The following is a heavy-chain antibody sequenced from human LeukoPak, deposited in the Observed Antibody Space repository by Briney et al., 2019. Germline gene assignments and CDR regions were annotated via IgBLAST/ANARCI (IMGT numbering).Heavy chain of an antibody. J-gene: IGHJ3*02. V-gene: IGHV4-59*01. Sequence: PSETLSLTCTVSGGSISSCYWSWIRQPPGKGLEWIGYIYYSGSTNYNPSLKSRVTISVDTSKNQFSLKLSSVTAADTAVYYCARFIVGALGAFDIWGQGTMVTVSS. CDR2: IYYSGST. CDR1: GGSISSCY. D-gene: IGHD1-26*01. CDR3: ARFIVGALGAFDI.